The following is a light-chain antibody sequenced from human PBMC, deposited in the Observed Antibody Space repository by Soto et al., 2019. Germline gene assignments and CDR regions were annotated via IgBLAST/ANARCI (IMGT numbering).Light chain of an antibody. Sequence: EKVMTQSPATLSMSPGERATLSCRASQSVSSYLAWYQQKPGQAPRLLIYGASTRATGIPAGFSGSGSGTEFTLTISSLQSEDFAVYYCQQYNNWPSWTFGQGTKVEIK. J-gene: IGKJ1*01. CDR2: GAS. CDR3: QQYNNWPSWT. V-gene: IGKV3-15*01. CDR1: QSVSSY.